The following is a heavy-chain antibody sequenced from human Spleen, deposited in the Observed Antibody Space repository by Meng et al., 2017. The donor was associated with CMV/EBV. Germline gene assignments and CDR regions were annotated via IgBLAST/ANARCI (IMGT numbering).Heavy chain of an antibody. CDR2: ISAYNGNT. J-gene: IGHJ4*02. Sequence: ASVKVSCKASGYTFTDYYMHWVRQAPGQGLEWMGWISAYNGNTNYAQKLQGRVTMTTDTSTSTAYMELRSLRSDDTAVYYCARVIGYTTSEEDYWGQGTLVTVSS. D-gene: IGHD6-6*01. V-gene: IGHV1-18*04. CDR1: GYTFTDYY. CDR3: ARVIGYTTSEEDY.